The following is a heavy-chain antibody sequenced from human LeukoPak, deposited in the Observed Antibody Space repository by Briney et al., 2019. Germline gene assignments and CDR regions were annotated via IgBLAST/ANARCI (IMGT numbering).Heavy chain of an antibody. CDR1: GYTFTSCG. J-gene: IGHJ5*02. CDR2: ISAYNGNT. V-gene: IGHV1-18*01. CDR3: ARAGGRSWFDP. Sequence: GASVKVSCKASGYTFTSCGISWVRQAPGQGLEWMGWISAYNGNTNYAQKFQGRVTMTTDTSTSTAYMLLSRLTSDDKAVYYCARAGGRSWFDPWGQGTLVTVSS.